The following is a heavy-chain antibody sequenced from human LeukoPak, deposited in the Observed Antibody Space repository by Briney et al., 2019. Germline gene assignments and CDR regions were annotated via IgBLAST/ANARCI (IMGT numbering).Heavy chain of an antibody. CDR1: GGSFSGYY. CDR3: ARERCSGGSCSRPRTTYYFDY. D-gene: IGHD2-15*01. CDR2: INHSGST. V-gene: IGHV4-34*01. J-gene: IGHJ4*02. Sequence: PSETLSLTCAVYGGSFSGYYWSWIRQPPGKGLEWIGAINHSGSTNYNPSLKSRVTISVDTSKNQFSLKLSSVTAADTAVYYCARERCSGGSCSRPRTTYYFDYWGQGTLVTVSS.